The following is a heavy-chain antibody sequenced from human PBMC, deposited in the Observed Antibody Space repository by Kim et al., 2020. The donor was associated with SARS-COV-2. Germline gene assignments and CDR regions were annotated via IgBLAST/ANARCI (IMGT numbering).Heavy chain of an antibody. CDR2: IYYSGST. CDR1: GGSISSSSYY. D-gene: IGHD6-19*01. Sequence: SETLSLTCTVSGGSISSSSYYWGWIRQPPGKGLEWIGSIYYSGSTYYNPSLKSRVTISVDTSKNQFSLKLSSVTAADTAVYYCARLSRQWLAPYFDYWGQGTLVTVSS. J-gene: IGHJ4*02. V-gene: IGHV4-39*01. CDR3: ARLSRQWLAPYFDY.